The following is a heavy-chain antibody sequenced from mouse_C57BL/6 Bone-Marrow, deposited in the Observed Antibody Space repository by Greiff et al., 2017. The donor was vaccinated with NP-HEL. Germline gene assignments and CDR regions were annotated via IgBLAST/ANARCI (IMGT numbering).Heavy chain of an antibody. CDR3: VRPYYYGPFAY. V-gene: IGHV10-1*01. CDR2: IRSKSNNYAT. D-gene: IGHD1-1*01. Sequence: EVMLVESGGGLVQPKGSLKLSCAASGFSFNTYAMNWVRQAPGKGLEWVARIRSKSNNYATYYADSVKDRFTISRDDSESMLYLQMNNLKTEDTAMYYCVRPYYYGPFAYWGQGTLVTVSA. CDR1: GFSFNTYA. J-gene: IGHJ3*01.